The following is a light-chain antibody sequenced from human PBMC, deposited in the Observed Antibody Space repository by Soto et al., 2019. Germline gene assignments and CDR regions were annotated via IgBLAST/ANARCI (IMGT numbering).Light chain of an antibody. CDR1: SSDVGGNKY. J-gene: IGLJ1*01. V-gene: IGLV2-14*01. CDR2: KVT. CDR3: ASSTSDSLYV. Sequence: QSVLTQPASVSGSPGQSITISCTGTSSDVGGNKYVSWYQQYPGKVPKLLINKVTNRPSGVSYRFFGSKSGNTASLTISALLAEDEADYFCASSTSDSLYVFGTGTKVTVL.